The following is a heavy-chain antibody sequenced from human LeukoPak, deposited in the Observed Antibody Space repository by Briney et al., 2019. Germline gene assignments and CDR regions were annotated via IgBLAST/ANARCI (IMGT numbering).Heavy chain of an antibody. CDR3: AREFLLDSSGIFDP. V-gene: IGHV1-18*04. CDR1: GYTFTSYG. J-gene: IGHJ5*02. D-gene: IGHD6-19*01. CDR2: ISAYNGNT. Sequence: REASVKVSCKAFGYTFTSYGISWVRQAPGQGLEWMGWISAYNGNTNYAQKLQGRVTMTTDTSTSTAYMELRSLRSDDTAVYYCAREFLLDSSGIFDPWGQGTLVTVSS.